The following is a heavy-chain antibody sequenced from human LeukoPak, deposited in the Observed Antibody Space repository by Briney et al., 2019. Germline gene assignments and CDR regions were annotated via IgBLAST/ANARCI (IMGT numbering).Heavy chain of an antibody. CDR3: ARGSVITPYVDY. CDR1: GDSVSSNSAA. D-gene: IGHD3-22*01. CDR2: TYYRSKWYN. Sequence: LSQTLSLTCASSGDSVSSNSAAWNWIRQSPSRGLEWLGRTYYRSKWYNDYAVSVKSRITINPDTSKNQFSLKLSSVTAADTAVYYCARGSVITPYVDYWGQGTLVTVSS. J-gene: IGHJ4*02. V-gene: IGHV6-1*01.